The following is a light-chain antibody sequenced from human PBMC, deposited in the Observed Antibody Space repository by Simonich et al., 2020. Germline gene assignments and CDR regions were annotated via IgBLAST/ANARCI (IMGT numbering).Light chain of an antibody. V-gene: IGKV4-1*01. CDR3: QQYYSTLT. CDR1: QSGLYSSNNKNY. Sequence: DIVMTQSPDSLAVSLGERATINCQSSQSGLYSSNNKNYLAWYQQKPGQPPKLLIYWASTRESGVPDRFSGSGSGTDFTLTISSLQAEDVAVYYCQQYYSTLTFGGGTKVEIK. J-gene: IGKJ4*01. CDR2: WAS.